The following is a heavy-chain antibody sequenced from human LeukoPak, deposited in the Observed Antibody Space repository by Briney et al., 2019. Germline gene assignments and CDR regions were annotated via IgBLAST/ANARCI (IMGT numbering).Heavy chain of an antibody. V-gene: IGHV3-30*02. CDR1: GFTFSSYG. CDR2: IRYDGSNK. Sequence: GGSPRLSCAASGFTFSSYGMHWVRQAPGKGLEWVAFIRYDGSNKYYADSVKGRFTISRDNSKNTLYLQMNSLRAEDTAVYYCAKDTTVTGAFDIWGQGTMVTVSS. J-gene: IGHJ3*02. CDR3: AKDTTVTGAFDI. D-gene: IGHD4-17*01.